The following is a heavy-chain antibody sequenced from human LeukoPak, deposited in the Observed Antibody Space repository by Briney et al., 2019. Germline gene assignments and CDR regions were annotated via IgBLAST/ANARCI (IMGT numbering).Heavy chain of an antibody. CDR3: ARHTVADPMIVVVFDY. CDR1: GYTFTSYG. CDR2: ISAYNGNT. V-gene: IGHV1-18*01. D-gene: IGHD3-22*01. Sequence: ASVKVSCKASGYTFTSYGISWVRQAPGQGLEWMGWISAYNGNTNSAKKLQGRVNMTTDTSTSTAYMELRSLRSDDTAVYYCARHTVADPMIVVVFDYWGQGTLVTVSS. J-gene: IGHJ4*02.